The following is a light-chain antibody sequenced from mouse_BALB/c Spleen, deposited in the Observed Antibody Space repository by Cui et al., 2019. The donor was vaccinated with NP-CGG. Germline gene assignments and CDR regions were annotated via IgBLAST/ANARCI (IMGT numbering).Light chain of an antibody. CDR2: GTN. V-gene: IGLV1*01. CDR3: ALWYSNHWV. CDR1: TGAVTTSNY. Sequence: QVVVTQESAPTTLPGETVTLTCRSSTGAVTTSNYANWVQEKPDHLFTGLIGGTNNRAPGVPARFSGSLIGDKAALTITGAQTEDEAIYFCALWYSNHWVFGGGTKLTVL. J-gene: IGLJ1*01.